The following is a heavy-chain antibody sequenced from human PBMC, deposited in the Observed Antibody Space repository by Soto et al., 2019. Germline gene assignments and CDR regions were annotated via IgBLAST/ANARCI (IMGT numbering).Heavy chain of an antibody. D-gene: IGHD2-15*01. CDR3: ARQGPGSY. Sequence: PGESLKISCKGSGYSFSTYWIGWVRQIPGKAWSGWVSPGDSETTYSPSFQGHVSISADTSTSTAYLQWNSLKTSDSAIYYCARQGPGSYWGQGTQVTVSS. V-gene: IGHV5-51*01. CDR2: SPGDSET. CDR1: GYSFSTYW. J-gene: IGHJ4*02.